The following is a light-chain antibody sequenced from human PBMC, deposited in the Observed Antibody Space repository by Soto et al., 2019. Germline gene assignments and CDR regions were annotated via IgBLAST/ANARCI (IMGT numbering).Light chain of an antibody. CDR2: HAS. CDR3: QQYHDWPPIT. Sequence: EILLTQSPVIVSVSPGESVTLSCRACQSVTRNLAWHQQIPGQAPRLLVYHASVRATGIPARFSGSGSGTEFSLTISNLQSEDFAIYFCQQYHDWPPITFGQGTRLEIK. V-gene: IGKV3-15*01. CDR1: QSVTRN. J-gene: IGKJ5*01.